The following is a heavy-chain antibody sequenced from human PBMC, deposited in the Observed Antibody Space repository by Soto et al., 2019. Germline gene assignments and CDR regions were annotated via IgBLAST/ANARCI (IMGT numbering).Heavy chain of an antibody. CDR3: AKDNGSRCDWLRGGDASDI. V-gene: IGHV3-30*18. CDR2: ISYDGSNK. Sequence: QVQLVESGGGVVQPGRSLRLSCAASGFTFSSYGMHWVRQAPGKGLEWVAVISYDGSNKYYADSVKGRLTISRDNSKNTLYLQMNSLRGEETAVYYCAKDNGSRCDWLRGGDASDIWGQGTMVTVSS. CDR1: GFTFSSYG. J-gene: IGHJ3*02. D-gene: IGHD5-12*01.